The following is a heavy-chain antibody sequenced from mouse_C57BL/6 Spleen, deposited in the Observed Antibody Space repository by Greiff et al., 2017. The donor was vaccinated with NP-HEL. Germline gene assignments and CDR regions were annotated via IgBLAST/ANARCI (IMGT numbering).Heavy chain of an antibody. CDR3: RWLLSDFDY. CDR2: IHPNSGST. D-gene: IGHD2-3*01. CDR1: GYTFTSYW. J-gene: IGHJ2*01. V-gene: IGHV1-64*01. Sequence: QVQLQQPGAELVKPGASVKLSCKASGYTFTSYWMPWVKQRPGQGLEWVGMIHPNSGSTNYNEKFKSKATLTVDKPSSTAYMQLSSLTSEDSAVYYCRWLLSDFDYWGQGTTLTVSS.